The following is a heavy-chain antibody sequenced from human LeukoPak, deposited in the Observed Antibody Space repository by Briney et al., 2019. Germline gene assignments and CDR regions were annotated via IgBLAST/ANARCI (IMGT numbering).Heavy chain of an antibody. CDR2: INPNSGGT. D-gene: IGHD2-15*01. CDR3: ARDLSLGYCSGGSCYSNDY. V-gene: IGHV1-2*02. J-gene: IGHJ4*02. CDR1: GCTFTGYY. Sequence: ASVKVSCKASGCTFTGYYMHWVRQAPGQGLEWMGWINPNSGGTNYAQKFQGRVTMTRDTSISTAYMELSRLRSDDTAVYYCARDLSLGYCSGGSCYSNDYWGQGTLVTVSS.